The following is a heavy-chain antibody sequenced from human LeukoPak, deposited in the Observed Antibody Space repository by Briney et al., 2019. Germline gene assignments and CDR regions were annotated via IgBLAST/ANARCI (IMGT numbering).Heavy chain of an antibody. D-gene: IGHD3-3*01. CDR3: ARACSRVDWSGYHCPGNFDY. CDR2: ISSSGSTI. J-gene: IGHJ4*02. V-gene: IGHV3-48*04. Sequence: PGGSLRLSCAASGFTFSSYSMNWIRQAPGKGLEWVSYISSSGSTIYYADSVKGRFTISRDNAKNSLYLQMNSLRAEDTAVYYCARACSRVDWSGYHCPGNFDYWGQGTLVTVSS. CDR1: GFTFSSYS.